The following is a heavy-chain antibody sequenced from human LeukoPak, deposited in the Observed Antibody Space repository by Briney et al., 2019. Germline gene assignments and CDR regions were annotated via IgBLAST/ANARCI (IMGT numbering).Heavy chain of an antibody. Sequence: PSETLSLTCAVYGGSFSGYYWSWIRQPPGKGLEWIGEINHSGSTNYNPSLKSRVTISVDTSKNQFSLKLSSVTAADTAVYYCARRCGGDCYHFMGYAFDIWGQGTMVTVSS. CDR1: GGSFSGYY. D-gene: IGHD2-21*02. V-gene: IGHV4-34*01. CDR3: ARRCGGDCYHFMGYAFDI. J-gene: IGHJ3*02. CDR2: INHSGST.